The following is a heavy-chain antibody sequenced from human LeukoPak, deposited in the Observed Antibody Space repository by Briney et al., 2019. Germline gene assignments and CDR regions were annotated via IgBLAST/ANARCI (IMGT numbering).Heavy chain of an antibody. Sequence: GGSLRLSCVASGFTFSSYNMNWVRQAPGKGLEWVSSISNSGVYMYFADSVKGRFTISRDNAKSSLYLQMNSLRAEDTAVYYCARDLYDIVPGYFRGGDFDFWGQGTLVTVSS. D-gene: IGHD3-9*01. V-gene: IGHV3-21*01. CDR3: ARDLYDIVPGYFRGGDFDF. CDR1: GFTFSSYN. J-gene: IGHJ4*02. CDR2: ISNSGVYM.